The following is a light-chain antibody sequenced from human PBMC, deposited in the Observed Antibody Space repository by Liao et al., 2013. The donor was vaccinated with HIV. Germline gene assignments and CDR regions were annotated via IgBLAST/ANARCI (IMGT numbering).Light chain of an antibody. CDR2: YDS. CDR3: QVWDTSEL. J-gene: IGLJ2*01. CDR1: NIGSKS. Sequence: SHVLTQPPSVSVAPGKMARITCGGNNIGSKSVHWYQQKPGQAPVLVIYYDSDRPSGIPERFSGSNSGNTATLTISRVEAGDEADYYCQVWDTSELFGGGTKLTVL. V-gene: IGLV3-21*04.